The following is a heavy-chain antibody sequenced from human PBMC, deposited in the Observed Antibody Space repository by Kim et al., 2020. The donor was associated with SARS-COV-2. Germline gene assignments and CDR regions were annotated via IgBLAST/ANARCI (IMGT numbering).Heavy chain of an antibody. CDR1: GYTFTGYY. Sequence: ASVKVSCKASGYTFTGYYMHWVRQAPGQGLEWMGWINPNSGGTNYAQKFQGRVTMTRDTSISTAYMELSRLRSDDTAVYYCARAAHSSGWTNYYYYYGMDVWGQGTTVTVSS. D-gene: IGHD6-19*01. CDR3: ARAAHSSGWTNYYYYYGMDV. V-gene: IGHV1-2*02. J-gene: IGHJ6*02. CDR2: INPNSGGT.